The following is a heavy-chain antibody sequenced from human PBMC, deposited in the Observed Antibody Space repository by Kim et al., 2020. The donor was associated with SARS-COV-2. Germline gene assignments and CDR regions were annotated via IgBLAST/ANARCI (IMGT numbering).Heavy chain of an antibody. CDR3: AKVPGSYMTGDAFDI. CDR1: GFTFSSYG. D-gene: IGHD1-26*01. CDR2: ISYDGSNK. Sequence: GGSLRLSCAASGFTFSSYGMHWVRQAPGKRLEWVAVISYDGSNKYYADSVKGRFTISRDNSKNTLYLQMNSLRAEDTAVYYCAKVPGSYMTGDAFDIWGQCTMVTVSS. J-gene: IGHJ3*02. V-gene: IGHV3-30*18.